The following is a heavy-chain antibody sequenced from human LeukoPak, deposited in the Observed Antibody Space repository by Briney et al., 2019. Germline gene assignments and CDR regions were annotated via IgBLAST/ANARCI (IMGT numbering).Heavy chain of an antibody. D-gene: IGHD5-18*01. V-gene: IGHV3-23*01. J-gene: IGHJ4*02. CDR1: GFTFSGSA. CDR3: AKRIQSAMATGY. CDR2: ISGSGGST. Sequence: GGSLRLSCAASGFTFSGSAMHWVRQASGKGLEWVSDISGSGGSTYYADSVKGRFTISRDNSKNTLYLQMNSLRAEDTAVYYCAKRIQSAMATGYWGQGTLVTVSS.